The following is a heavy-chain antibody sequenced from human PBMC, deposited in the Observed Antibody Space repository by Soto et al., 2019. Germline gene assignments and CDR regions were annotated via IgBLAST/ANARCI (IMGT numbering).Heavy chain of an antibody. D-gene: IGHD3-10*01. J-gene: IGHJ6*02. CDR2: INAGNGNT. Sequence: ASVKVSCKASGYTFTSYAMHWVRRAPGQRLQWMGCINAGNGNTKYSQKFQGRVTITRDTSASTAYMGLSSLRSEDTAVYYCARDQTPYYFGSGSYLSYYVMDVWGQGTTVTVSS. CDR1: GYTFTSYA. V-gene: IGHV1-3*01. CDR3: ARDQTPYYFGSGSYLSYYVMDV.